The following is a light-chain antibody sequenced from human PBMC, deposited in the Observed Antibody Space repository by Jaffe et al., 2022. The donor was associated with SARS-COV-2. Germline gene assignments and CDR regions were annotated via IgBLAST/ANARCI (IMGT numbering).Light chain of an antibody. J-gene: IGLJ3*02. CDR2: DVS. CDR1: SSDVGGYNY. Sequence: QSALTQPASVSGSPGQSITISCTGTSSDVGGYNYVSWYQQHPGKAPKLMIYDVSNRPSGVSNRFSGSKSANTASLTISGLQAEDEGDYYCSSYTSGSIWVFGGGTKLAV. V-gene: IGLV2-14*01. CDR3: SSYTSGSIWV.